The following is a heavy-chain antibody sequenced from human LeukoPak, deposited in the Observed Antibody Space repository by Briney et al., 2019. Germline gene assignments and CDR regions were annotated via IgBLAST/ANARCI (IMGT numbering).Heavy chain of an antibody. CDR2: ISAYNGNT. CDR1: GYTFTSYG. V-gene: IGHV1-18*01. CDR3: ARDSMYYYDSSGSEV. Sequence: ASVKVSCTASGYTFTSYGISWVRQAPGQGLEWMGWISAYNGNTNYAQKLQGRVTMTTDTSTSTAYMELRSLRSDDTAVYYCARDSMYYYDSSGSEVWGQGTLVTVSS. D-gene: IGHD3-22*01. J-gene: IGHJ4*02.